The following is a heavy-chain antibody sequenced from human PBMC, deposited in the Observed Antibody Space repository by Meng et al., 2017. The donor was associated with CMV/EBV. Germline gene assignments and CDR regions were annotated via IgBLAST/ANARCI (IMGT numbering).Heavy chain of an antibody. J-gene: IGHJ4*02. V-gene: IGHV3-15*01. CDR1: GFTFKTAW. CDR2: IKSKSYGGAA. D-gene: IGHD3-22*01. CDR3: TSTIGYYYDSSGYYLDY. Sequence: GESLKISCAASGFTFKTAWMNWVRQAPGKGLEWVGRIKSKSYGGAADYVAAVKGRFTISRDDSEDTLYLQMNSLKTEDTAVYYCTSTIGYYYDSSGYYLDYWGQGTLVT.